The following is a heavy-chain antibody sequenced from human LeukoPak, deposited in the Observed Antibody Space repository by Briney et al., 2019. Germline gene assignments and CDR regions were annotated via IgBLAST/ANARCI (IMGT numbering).Heavy chain of an antibody. V-gene: IGHV1-46*01. Sequence: ASVKVSCKASGYTFTSNYMHWVRQAPGQGLEWMGVIAPSSGTTSYAQKFQGRVTMTRDTSTSTLYMELSSLTSEDTAVYYCARASGSSAVPFYYWGQGTLVTVSS. CDR2: IAPSSGTT. CDR3: ARASGSSAVPFYY. D-gene: IGHD3-10*01. CDR1: GYTFTSNY. J-gene: IGHJ4*02.